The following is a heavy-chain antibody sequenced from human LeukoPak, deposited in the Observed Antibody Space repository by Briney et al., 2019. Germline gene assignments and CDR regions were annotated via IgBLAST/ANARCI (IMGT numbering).Heavy chain of an antibody. CDR2: ISAYNGNT. CDR1: GYTFTSYG. CDR3: ARAGYWTTVVTPGDY. D-gene: IGHD4-23*01. J-gene: IGHJ4*02. V-gene: IGHV1-18*01. Sequence: GASVKVSFKASGYTFTSYGISWVRQAPGQGLEWMGWISAYNGNTNYAQKLQGRVTMTTDTSTSTAYMELRSLRSDDTAVYYCARAGYWTTVVTPGDYWGQGTLVTVSS.